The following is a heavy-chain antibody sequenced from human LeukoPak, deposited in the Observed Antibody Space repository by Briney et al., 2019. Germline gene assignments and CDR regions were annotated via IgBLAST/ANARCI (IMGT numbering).Heavy chain of an antibody. V-gene: IGHV3-30*02. D-gene: IGHD3-22*01. CDR2: IRYDGSNK. CDR3: AKDQSITTIVGQEYYFDY. Sequence: GGSLRLSCAASGFTFSSYGMHWVRQAPGKGLEWVAFIRYDGSNKYYADSVKGRFTISRDNSKNTLYLQMNSLRAEDTAVYYCAKDQSITTIVGQEYYFDYWGQGTLVTVSS. J-gene: IGHJ4*02. CDR1: GFTFSSYG.